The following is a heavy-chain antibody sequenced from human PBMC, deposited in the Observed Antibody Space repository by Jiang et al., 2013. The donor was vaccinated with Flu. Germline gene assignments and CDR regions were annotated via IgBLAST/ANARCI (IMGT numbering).Heavy chain of an antibody. CDR2: IYSDGTV. D-gene: IGHD3-10*01. CDR1: GFAVRGDY. CDR3: ARALTLGTYGSNLYYYDF. J-gene: IGHJ4*02. Sequence: VQLVESGGGLIQPGGSLRLSCAASGFAVRGDYMSWVRQAPGKGLEWVSVIYSDGTVYYADSVKGRFTISRDNSKNTLYLQMKSLRAEDTAVYYCARALTLGTYGSNLYYYDFWGQGTLVTVSS. V-gene: IGHV3-53*01.